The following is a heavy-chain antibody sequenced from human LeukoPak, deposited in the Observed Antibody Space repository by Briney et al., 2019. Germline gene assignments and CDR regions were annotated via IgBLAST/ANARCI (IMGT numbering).Heavy chain of an antibody. D-gene: IGHD6-6*01. J-gene: IGHJ4*02. CDR1: GGSFSGYY. V-gene: IGHV4-34*01. CDR3: ARGLGSIAARRAPLDY. Sequence: SETLSLTCAVYGGSFSGYYWSWIRHPPGKGLEWIGEINHSGSTNYNPSLKSRVTISVDTSKNQFSLKLSSVTAADTAVYYCARGLGSIAARRAPLDYWGQGTLVTVSS. CDR2: INHSGST.